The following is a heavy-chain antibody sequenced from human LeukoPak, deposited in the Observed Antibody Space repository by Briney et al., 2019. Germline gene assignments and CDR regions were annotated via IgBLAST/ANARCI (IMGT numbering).Heavy chain of an antibody. V-gene: IGHV4-59*08. J-gene: IGHJ3*02. CDR1: GGSISSYY. Sequence: SETLSLTCTVSGGSISSYYWSWIRQPPGKGLEWIGYIYYSGSTNYNPSLKSRVTISVDTSKNQFSLKLSSVTAADTAVYYCARVEAGYYDYVWGSYRSDAFDIWGQGTMVTVSS. CDR2: IYYSGST. CDR3: ARVEAGYYDYVWGSYRSDAFDI. D-gene: IGHD3-16*02.